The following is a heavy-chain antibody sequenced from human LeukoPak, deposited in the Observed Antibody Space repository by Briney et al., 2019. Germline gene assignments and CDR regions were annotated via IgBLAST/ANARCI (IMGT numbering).Heavy chain of an antibody. Sequence: GGSLILSCAASGVTFSSYGMSWVRQAPGKGLDWVDNIMQDGSEKYYVDSVKVRFTISRANAKNSLYLQTNSLRAEDTAVYYCATPGLVIPNDAFDTWGQRTTVTASS. CDR3: ATPGLVIPNDAFDT. CDR1: GVTFSSYG. J-gene: IGHJ3*02. D-gene: IGHD3-9*01. CDR2: IMQDGSEK. V-gene: IGHV3-7*01.